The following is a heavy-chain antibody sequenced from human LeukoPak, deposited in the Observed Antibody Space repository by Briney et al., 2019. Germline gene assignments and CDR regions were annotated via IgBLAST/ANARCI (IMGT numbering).Heavy chain of an antibody. CDR3: XXXXXXXXGYLIPNDAFDI. Sequence: PGGSLRLSCAASGFTFSNYAMSWVRQAPGKGLEWVSTISNSDNKPYYADSVKGRFTISRYNSKNTLYLQMNSLRAEGTAVYYCXXXXXXXXGYLIPNDAFDIWGQGTMVTVSS. CDR1: GFTFSNYA. D-gene: IGHD3-22*01. V-gene: IGHV3-23*01. CDR2: ISNSDNKP. J-gene: IGHJ3*02.